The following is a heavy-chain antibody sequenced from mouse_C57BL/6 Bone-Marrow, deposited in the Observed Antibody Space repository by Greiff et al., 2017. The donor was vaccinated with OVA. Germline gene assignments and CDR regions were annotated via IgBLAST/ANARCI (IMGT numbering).Heavy chain of an antibody. J-gene: IGHJ2*01. Sequence: VHLVESGPELVKPGASVKISCKASGYAFSSSWMNWVKQRPGKGLEWIGRIYPGDGDTNYNGKFKGKATLTADKSSSTAYMQLSSLTSEDSAVYFCARYSNYVYFDYWGQGTTLTVSS. CDR3: ARYSNYVYFDY. D-gene: IGHD2-5*01. CDR1: GYAFSSSW. CDR2: IYPGDGDT. V-gene: IGHV1-82*01.